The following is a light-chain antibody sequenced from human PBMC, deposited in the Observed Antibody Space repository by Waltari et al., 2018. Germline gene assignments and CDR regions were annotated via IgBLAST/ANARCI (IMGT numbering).Light chain of an antibody. CDR2: ENN. Sequence: NFMLTQPHSVSESPGKTVTISCTRSSGSIASNYVQWYQQRPGSAPTTVIYENNQRPSGASDRFSGAIDSSSNSAPLAISGLKAEDEADYYCQSYYGTDWVFGGGTKLTVL. J-gene: IGLJ3*02. CDR1: SGSIASNY. V-gene: IGLV6-57*04. CDR3: QSYYGTDWV.